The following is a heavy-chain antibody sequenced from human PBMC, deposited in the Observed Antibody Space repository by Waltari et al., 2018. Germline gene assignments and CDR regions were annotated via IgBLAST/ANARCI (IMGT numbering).Heavy chain of an antibody. J-gene: IGHJ4*02. D-gene: IGHD6-13*01. CDR3: ARWIAAAGSGGFDY. CDR2: INHRVST. V-gene: IGHV4-34*01. Sequence: QVQLQQWGAGLLKPSETLSLTCAVYGGSFSGYYWSWIRQPPGKGLEWIGEINHRVSTNYNPSLKSRVTISVDTSKNQFSLKLSSVTAADTAVYYCARWIAAAGSGGFDYWGQGTLVTVSS. CDR1: GGSFSGYY.